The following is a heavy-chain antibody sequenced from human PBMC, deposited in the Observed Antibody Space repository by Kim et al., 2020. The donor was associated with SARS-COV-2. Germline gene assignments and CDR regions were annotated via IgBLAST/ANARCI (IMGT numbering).Heavy chain of an antibody. Sequence: GGSLRLSCVASGFLFNTYAMYWVRQAPGKGLEWVAVISYDGNNKYNADSVKGRFTISRDNSKNTLYLQMNSLELDDTAVYYCAGIGVWGQGTTVTVSS. V-gene: IGHV3-30*04. CDR1: GFLFNTYA. CDR3: AGIGV. J-gene: IGHJ6*02. CDR2: ISYDGNNK.